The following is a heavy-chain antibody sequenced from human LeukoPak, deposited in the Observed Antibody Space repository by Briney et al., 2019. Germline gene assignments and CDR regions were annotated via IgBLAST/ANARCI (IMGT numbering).Heavy chain of an antibody. J-gene: IGHJ4*02. CDR3: AKDRHYGSGSYDY. D-gene: IGHD3-10*01. Sequence: GGSLRLSCAASGFTFSNYYMSWIRQAPGKGLVWVSYISSRSSNKYYADSVKGRFTISRDNSKNTLYLQMNSLRAEDTAVYYCAKDRHYGSGSYDYWGQGTLVTVSS. V-gene: IGHV3-11*01. CDR2: ISSRSSNK. CDR1: GFTFSNYY.